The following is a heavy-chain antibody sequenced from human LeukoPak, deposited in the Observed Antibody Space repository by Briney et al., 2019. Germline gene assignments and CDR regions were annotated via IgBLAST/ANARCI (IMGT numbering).Heavy chain of an antibody. CDR2: ISGSISGSDDST. Sequence: GGSLRLSCAASGFTFSSYAMTWVRQAPGKGLEWVSAISGSISGSDDSTYYADSVKGRFTISRDNSKNTLYLQMNSLRVEDTAIYYCAKGAGYSYGWTDYWGQGTLVTVSS. CDR1: GFTFSSYA. D-gene: IGHD5-18*01. V-gene: IGHV3-23*01. CDR3: AKGAGYSYGWTDY. J-gene: IGHJ4*02.